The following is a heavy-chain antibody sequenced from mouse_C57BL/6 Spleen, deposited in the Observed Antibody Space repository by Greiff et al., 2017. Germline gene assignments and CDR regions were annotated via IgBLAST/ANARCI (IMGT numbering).Heavy chain of an antibody. CDR3: TTAPYYYGSSGHY. Sequence: VQLQQSGAELVRPGASVKLSCTATGFNIKDYYMHWVKQRPEQGLEWIGRIDPEDGDTEYDPTFQGKATMTADTSANTAYLQLSSLTSEDTAVYYCTTAPYYYGSSGHYWGQGTTRTVSS. CDR1: GFNIKDYY. J-gene: IGHJ2*01. D-gene: IGHD1-1*01. V-gene: IGHV14-1*01. CDR2: IDPEDGDT.